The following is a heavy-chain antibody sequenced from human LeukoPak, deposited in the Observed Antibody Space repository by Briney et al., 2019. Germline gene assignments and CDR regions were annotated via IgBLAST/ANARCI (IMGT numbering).Heavy chain of an antibody. Sequence: GRSLRLSCAASGFTFSSYAMHWVRQAPGKGLEWVAVISYDGSNKYYADSVKGRFTISRDNSKNTLYLQMNSLRAEDTAVYYCARSRIVVVQAAIGFDYWGQGTLVTVSS. CDR1: GFTFSSYA. CDR3: ARSRIVVVQAAIGFDY. V-gene: IGHV3-30-3*01. CDR2: ISYDGSNK. J-gene: IGHJ4*02. D-gene: IGHD2-2*02.